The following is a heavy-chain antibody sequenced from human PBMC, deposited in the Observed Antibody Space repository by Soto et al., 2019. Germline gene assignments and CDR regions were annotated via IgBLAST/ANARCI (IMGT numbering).Heavy chain of an antibody. CDR3: ARVQREGSGSPSKYNWFDP. D-gene: IGHD3-10*01. CDR1: GYTFTSYG. CDR2: IIPDIGTA. V-gene: IGHV1-69*13. J-gene: IGHJ5*02. Sequence: GASVKVSCKASGYTFTSYGISWVRQAPGQGLEWMGGIIPDIGTANYAQKFQGRVTITADESTSTAYMELSSLRSEDTAVYYCARVQREGSGSPSKYNWFDPWGQGTLVTVS.